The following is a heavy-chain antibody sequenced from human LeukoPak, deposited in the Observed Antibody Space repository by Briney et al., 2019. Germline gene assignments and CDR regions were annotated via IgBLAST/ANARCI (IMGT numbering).Heavy chain of an antibody. Sequence: SETLSLTCTVSGGSISSYYWSWIRQPPGKGLEWIGYIYYSGSTNYNPSLKSRVTISVDTSKNQFSLKLSSVTAADTAVYYCASGSSGYYDEGYFDYWGQGTLVIVSS. D-gene: IGHD3-22*01. CDR2: IYYSGST. V-gene: IGHV4-59*08. CDR1: GGSISSYY. CDR3: ASGSSGYYDEGYFDY. J-gene: IGHJ4*02.